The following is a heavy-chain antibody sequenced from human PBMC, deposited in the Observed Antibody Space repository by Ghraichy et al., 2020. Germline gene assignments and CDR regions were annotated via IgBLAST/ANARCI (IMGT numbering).Heavy chain of an antibody. J-gene: IGHJ6*02. CDR1: GFTFSTHG. CDR2: IWYDGSNK. V-gene: IGHV3-33*01. CDR3: ARECYNTCLRAMDV. Sequence: GGSLRLSCAASGFTFSTHGMHWVRQAPGKGLEWVAVIWYDGSNKNYADSVKGRFTISRANSENTLYLQMNSLGAEDTAVYYCARECYNTCLRAMDVWGHGTTVTVS. D-gene: IGHD3-3*01.